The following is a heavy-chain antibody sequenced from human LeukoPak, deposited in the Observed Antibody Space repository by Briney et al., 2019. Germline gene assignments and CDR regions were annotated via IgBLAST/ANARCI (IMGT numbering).Heavy chain of an antibody. V-gene: IGHV3-23*01. D-gene: IGHD2-15*01. CDR3: ARSNFCSGGSCYQDSGFDY. Sequence: GGSLRLPCTASGFTFSSLAMHWVRQAPGKGLEWVSVISGSGGTTYYADSVKGRFTTSRDNSKNTLYLQMNSLRAEDTAVYYCARSNFCSGGSCYQDSGFDYWGQGTLVTVSS. CDR2: ISGSGGTT. J-gene: IGHJ4*02. CDR1: GFTFSSLA.